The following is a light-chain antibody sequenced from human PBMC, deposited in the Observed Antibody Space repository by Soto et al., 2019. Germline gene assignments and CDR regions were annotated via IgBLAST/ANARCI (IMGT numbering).Light chain of an antibody. CDR1: SSNIGNNY. J-gene: IGLJ2*01. Sequence: QSVLTQPPSVSAAPGQKVTISCSGSSSNIGNNYVSWYQQLPGTASKLLIYNNNKRPSGIPDRFSGSKSGTSGTLDITGLQTGDEAHYYCASWYGSLPAEVFGGGTKLTVL. CDR3: ASWYGSLPAEV. CDR2: NNN. V-gene: IGLV1-51*01.